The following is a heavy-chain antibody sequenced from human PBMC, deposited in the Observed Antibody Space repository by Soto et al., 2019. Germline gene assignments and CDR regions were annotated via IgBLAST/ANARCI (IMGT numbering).Heavy chain of an antibody. J-gene: IGHJ4*02. CDR2: IKQDGNKI. V-gene: IGHV3-7*01. CDR1: GFSFSSYW. CDR3: ARDIAPRTSDC. Sequence: EVQLVESGGGLVQPGGSLRLSCAASGFSFSSYWMTWVRQAPGKGLEWMANIKQDGNKIYYVDSVKGRFTISRDNAKNSLYLEMNNLRAEDTAMYYCARDIAPRTSDCWGQGTLVTVSS. D-gene: IGHD6-6*01.